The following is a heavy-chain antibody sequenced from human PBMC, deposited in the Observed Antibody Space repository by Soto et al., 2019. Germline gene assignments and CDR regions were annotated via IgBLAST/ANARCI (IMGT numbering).Heavy chain of an antibody. CDR1: GFTFSSSA. Sequence: QVQLVESGGGVVQPGRSLRLPCAASGFTFSSSAMHWVRQAPGKGLEWVSVISYDGSNKYYADSVKGRFTFSRDNSKNTLYLEMNSLGGEDTAVYYCARDRQLWFNKYYFYGMDVWGQGTTVTVSS. V-gene: IGHV3-30-3*01. J-gene: IGHJ6*02. D-gene: IGHD5-18*01. CDR2: ISYDGSNK. CDR3: ARDRQLWFNKYYFYGMDV.